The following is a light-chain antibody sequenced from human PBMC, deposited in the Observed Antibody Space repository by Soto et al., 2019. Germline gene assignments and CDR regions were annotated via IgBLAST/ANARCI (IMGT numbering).Light chain of an antibody. Sequence: SSELTQSPSVSVAPGKTATITCGGNKIGSKGVHWYQQKPGQAPVLVISYDSDRPSGIPERFSGSNSGNTATLTISRVEAGDEADYYCQVWDSDRDHVVFGGGTKLTVL. CDR3: QVWDSDRDHVV. CDR2: YDS. CDR1: KIGSKG. J-gene: IGLJ3*02. V-gene: IGLV3-21*01.